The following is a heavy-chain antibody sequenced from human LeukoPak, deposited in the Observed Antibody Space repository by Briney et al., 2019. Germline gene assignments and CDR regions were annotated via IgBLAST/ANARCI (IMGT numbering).Heavy chain of an antibody. D-gene: IGHD6-13*01. CDR2: MIPNSGNT. CDR3: ARLPGAGTRLFYYYGMDV. Sequence: ASVKVSCKASGYTFTSYDINWVRQATGQGLEWMGWMIPNSGNTGYAQKFQGRVTMTRNTSISTAYMELSSLRSEDTAVYYCARLPGAGTRLFYYYGMDVWGQGTTVTVSS. CDR1: GYTFTSYD. J-gene: IGHJ6*02. V-gene: IGHV1-8*01.